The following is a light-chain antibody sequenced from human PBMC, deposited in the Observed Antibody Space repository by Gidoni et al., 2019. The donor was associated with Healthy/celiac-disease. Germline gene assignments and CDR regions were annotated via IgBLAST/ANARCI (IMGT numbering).Light chain of an antibody. V-gene: IGKV1-5*03. J-gene: IGKJ1*01. Sequence: DSQMTQSPSTLSASVGDRVTITCRASQSISSWLGWYQQKPGKAPKLLIYKASSLESGVPSRFSGSGSGTEFTLTISSLQPDDFATYYCQQYNSYSTWTFGQGTKVEIK. CDR1: QSISSW. CDR3: QQYNSYSTWT. CDR2: KAS.